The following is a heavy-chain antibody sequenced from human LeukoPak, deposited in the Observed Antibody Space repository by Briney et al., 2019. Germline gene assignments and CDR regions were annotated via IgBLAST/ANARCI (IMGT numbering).Heavy chain of an antibody. V-gene: IGHV3-23*01. J-gene: IGHJ4*02. CDR1: GFTFSSHG. CDR2: IRGDGVTT. Sequence: GGSLRLSCAASGFTFSSHGMNWVRQAPGKGLEWVSGIRGDGVTTYYADSVKGRFTISRDNSKNTLFLQMNSLRVEDTALYYCARAYGSSGYFQLPIDYWGQGTLVTVSS. D-gene: IGHD3-22*01. CDR3: ARAYGSSGYFQLPIDY.